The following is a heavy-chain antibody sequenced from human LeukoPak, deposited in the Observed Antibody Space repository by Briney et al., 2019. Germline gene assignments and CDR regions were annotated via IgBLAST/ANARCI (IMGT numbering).Heavy chain of an antibody. CDR2: INTDGSST. J-gene: IGHJ3*02. CDR1: GFTFSSYW. V-gene: IGHV3-74*01. Sequence: GGSLRLSCAASGFTFSSYWMHWVRQAPGKGLVWVSRINTDGSSTSYADSVKGRFTISRDNAKNTLYLQMNSLRAEDTAVYYCAREDDYQDAFDIWGQGTMVTVSS. D-gene: IGHD5-24*01. CDR3: AREDDYQDAFDI.